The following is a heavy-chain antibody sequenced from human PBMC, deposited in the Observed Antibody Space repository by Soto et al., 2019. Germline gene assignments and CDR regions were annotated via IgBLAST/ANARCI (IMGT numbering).Heavy chain of an antibody. J-gene: IGHJ6*03. V-gene: IGHV3-23*01. CDR3: AKGSGYDFSYYYYYMDV. CDR1: GFTFSSYA. Sequence: GGSLRLSCAASGFTFSSYAMYWVRQAPGKGLEWVSVISGSGGSTYYADSVKGRFPISRDNSKNTLYLQMNSLRAEDTAVYYCAKGSGYDFSYYYYYMDVWGKGTTVTVSS. D-gene: IGHD5-12*01. CDR2: ISGSGGST.